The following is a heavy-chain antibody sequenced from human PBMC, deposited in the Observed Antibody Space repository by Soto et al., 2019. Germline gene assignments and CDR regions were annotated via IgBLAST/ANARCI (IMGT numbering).Heavy chain of an antibody. CDR2: IWYDGSNK. D-gene: IGHD3-10*01. CDR3: ARWGVGQGMDV. CDR1: GFTFSTYG. V-gene: IGHV3-33*03. Sequence: QVQLVESGGGVVQPGRSLRLSCATSGFTFSTYGMHWVRQAPGKGLEWVAVIWYDGSNKYYGDSVKSRFTISRDNAKNTLYLQMNSLRAEDTAVYYCARWGVGQGMDVWGPGTTVTVAS. J-gene: IGHJ6*02.